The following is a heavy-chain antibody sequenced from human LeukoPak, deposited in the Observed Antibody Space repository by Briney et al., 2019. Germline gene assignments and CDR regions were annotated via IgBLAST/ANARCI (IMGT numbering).Heavy chain of an antibody. CDR2: ISAYNGNT. J-gene: IGHJ6*03. D-gene: IGHD6-13*01. V-gene: IGHV1-18*01. CDR1: GYTFTSYG. CDR3: ARAGGIAAAGSPSYYYYYMDV. Sequence: ASVKVSCKASGYTFTSYGISWVRQAPGQGLEWMGWISAYNGNTNYAQKLQGRVTMTTDTSTSTAYMELRSLRSDDTAVYYCARAGGIAAAGSPSYYYYYMDVWGKGTTVTVSS.